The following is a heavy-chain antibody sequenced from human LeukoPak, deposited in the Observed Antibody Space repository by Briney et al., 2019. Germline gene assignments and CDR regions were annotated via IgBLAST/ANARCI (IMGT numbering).Heavy chain of an antibody. Sequence: PGGSLRLSCAASGFTFSSYWMSWVRQAPGKGLEWVANIKQDGSEKYYVDSVKGRFTISRDNAKNSLYLQMNSLRAEDTAVYYCARVVDGSGGYYHYYYMDVWGKGTTVTVSS. CDR3: ARVVDGSGGYYHYYYMDV. CDR1: GFTFSSYW. CDR2: IKQDGSEK. D-gene: IGHD3-10*01. J-gene: IGHJ6*03. V-gene: IGHV3-7*01.